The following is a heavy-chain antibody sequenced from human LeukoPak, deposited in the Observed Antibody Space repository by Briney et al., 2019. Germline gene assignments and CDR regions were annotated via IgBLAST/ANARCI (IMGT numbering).Heavy chain of an antibody. CDR3: ARAVAYYYVSGNYYPGAFDV. V-gene: IGHV3-53*01. CDR1: GFSVSSNF. J-gene: IGHJ3*01. CDR2: LYSGANT. Sequence: PGGSLRLSCTASGFSVSSNFMSWVRQAPGKGLEWVSVLYSGANTYYADSVKGRFTISRDNSKNTLYLQMNSLRADDTAVYYCARAVAYYYVSGNYYPGAFDVWGQGTMVTVSS. D-gene: IGHD3-10*01.